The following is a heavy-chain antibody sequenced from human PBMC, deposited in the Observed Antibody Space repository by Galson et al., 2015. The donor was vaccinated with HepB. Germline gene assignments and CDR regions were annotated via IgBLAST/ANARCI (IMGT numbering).Heavy chain of an antibody. J-gene: IGHJ3*02. CDR3: ATGIPTYYYDSSGYYRRGAFDI. V-gene: IGHV1-46*01. D-gene: IGHD3-22*01. CDR1: Y. Sequence: YMHCVRQAPGPGLEWMGVINPSGGSTSYAQKFQGRVTMTRDTSTSTVYMELSSLRSEDTAVYYCATGIPTYYYDSSGYYRRGAFDIWGQGTMVTVSS. CDR2: INPSGGST.